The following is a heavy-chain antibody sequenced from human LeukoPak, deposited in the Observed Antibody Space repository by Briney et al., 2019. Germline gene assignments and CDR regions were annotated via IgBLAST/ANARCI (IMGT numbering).Heavy chain of an antibody. CDR2: IYNSGST. CDR3: ARSELLWFGGVNSGFDY. Sequence: SETLSLTCTVSGGSISSSRHYWGWIRQPPGKGLEWIGSIYNSGSTYYNPSLKSRVTISLDTSKNQFSLKLSSVTAADTAVYYCARSELLWFGGVNSGFDYGGQGTLVTVSS. J-gene: IGHJ4*02. CDR1: GGSISSSRHY. D-gene: IGHD3-10*01. V-gene: IGHV4-39*07.